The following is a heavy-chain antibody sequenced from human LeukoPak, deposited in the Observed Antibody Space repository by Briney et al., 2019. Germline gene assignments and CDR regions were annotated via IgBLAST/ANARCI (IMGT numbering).Heavy chain of an antibody. J-gene: IGHJ4*02. CDR1: GGSVSNYY. D-gene: IGHD3-22*01. CDR2: VYTSGGT. Sequence: SETLSLTCTVSGGSVSNYYWSWIRQPAGKGLEWIGRVYTSGGTDYNPSLSSRVTMSVDTSKNHFSLKLSSVTAADTAIYYCAREHRDFVGDGYYYGCWGQGTLVTVSS. V-gene: IGHV4-4*07. CDR3: AREHRDFVGDGYYYGC.